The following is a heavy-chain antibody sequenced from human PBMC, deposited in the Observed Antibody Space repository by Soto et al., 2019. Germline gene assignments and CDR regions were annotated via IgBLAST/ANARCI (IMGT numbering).Heavy chain of an antibody. CDR2: INHSGST. Sequence: QVQLQQWGAGLLKPSETLSLTCAVYGGSFSAYYWSWIRQPPGKGLEWIGDINHSGSTNYNPSLKSRVTISVDTSKNQFSLKLSSVTAADTAVYYCARGQSSLLLDCWGQGILVTVSS. D-gene: IGHD2-8*02. V-gene: IGHV4-34*01. J-gene: IGHJ4*02. CDR3: ARGQSSLLLDC. CDR1: GGSFSAYY.